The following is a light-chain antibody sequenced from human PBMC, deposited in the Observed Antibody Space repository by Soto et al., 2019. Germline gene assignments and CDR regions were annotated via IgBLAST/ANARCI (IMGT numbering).Light chain of an antibody. CDR3: CSYAGSYTYV. J-gene: IGLJ1*01. CDR1: SSDVGGYNY. CDR2: GVS. V-gene: IGLV2-11*01. Sequence: QSALTQPRSVSGSPGQSVTISCTGTSSDVGGYNYVSWYQQHPGKAPKLMIYGVSKRPSGVPDRFSGSKSGNTASLTISGLQAEDEADYYCCSYAGSYTYVFGTGTTVTVL.